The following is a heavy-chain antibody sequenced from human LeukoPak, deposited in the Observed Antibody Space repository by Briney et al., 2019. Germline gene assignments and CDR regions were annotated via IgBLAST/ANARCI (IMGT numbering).Heavy chain of an antibody. CDR2: IDPSDSYT. CDR1: GCGFTSYW. J-gene: IGHJ5*02. V-gene: IGHV5-10-1*01. D-gene: IGHD2-15*01. CDR3: AREYCSGGSCYPHP. Sequence: GAALQISCKGAGCGFTSYWISWGRQMPGKGLEWMGRIDPSDSYTNYSPSFQGHVTISADKSSSTPSLQWSSLKASDTAMYYCAREYCSGGSCYPHPWGQGTLVTVSS.